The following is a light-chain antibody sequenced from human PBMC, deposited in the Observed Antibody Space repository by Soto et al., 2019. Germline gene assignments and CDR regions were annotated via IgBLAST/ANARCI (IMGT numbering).Light chain of an antibody. CDR1: TGAVTSGYY. V-gene: IGLV7-43*01. Sequence: QAVVTQEPSLTVSPGGTVTLTCASSTGAVTSGYYPNWCQQKPGQAPRARIHSTNKKHSWTPARFSGSLLGGKAALTLSGVQPEYEAEYYCLLYYDGARVFGTGTNLTVL. J-gene: IGLJ1*01. CDR3: LLYYDGARV. CDR2: STN.